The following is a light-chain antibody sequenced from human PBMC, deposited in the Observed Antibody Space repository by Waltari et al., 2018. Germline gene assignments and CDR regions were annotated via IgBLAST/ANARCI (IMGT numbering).Light chain of an antibody. CDR2: SNN. Sequence: QSVLTQPPSASGTPGQRVTISCSGISSNIGSNTVNWYQQFPGTAPGLLIYSNNQRPSGVPDRFSGSKSGTSASLAINGLQSEDEADYYCAAWDDSLNGWVFGGGTKLTVL. J-gene: IGLJ3*02. CDR3: AAWDDSLNGWV. V-gene: IGLV1-44*01. CDR1: SSNIGSNT.